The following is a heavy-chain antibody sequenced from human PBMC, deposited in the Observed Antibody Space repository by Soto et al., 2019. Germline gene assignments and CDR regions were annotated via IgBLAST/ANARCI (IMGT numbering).Heavy chain of an antibody. D-gene: IGHD5-18*01. CDR1: GGSFSGYY. V-gene: IGHV4-34*01. CDR2: INHSGST. Sequence: QVQLQQWGAGLLKPSETLSLTCAVYGGSFSGYYWTWIRQPPGKGLEWIGEINHSGSTNYNPSLKSRVTISXXXXXXXXSXXXXSVXXXXXXXXYCARGYGRNFDYWGQGTLVTVSS. J-gene: IGHJ4*02. CDR3: ARGYGRNFDY.